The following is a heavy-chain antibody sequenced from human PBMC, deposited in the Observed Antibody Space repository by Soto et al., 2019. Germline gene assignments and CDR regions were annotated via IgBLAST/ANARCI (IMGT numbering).Heavy chain of an antibody. J-gene: IGHJ6*02. D-gene: IGHD2-8*01. CDR1: GFTFTSYN. Sequence: EVKLVESGGGLVKPGGSLRLSCAASGFTFTSYNMNWVRQAPGKGLEWVSSISSSSYYIYYADAVKGRFTISRDNAKNSLELQMSSLRAEDTAVYYCASGGLGYCSNGVCFLYGMGVWGQGTTVSVSS. CDR2: ISSSSYYI. V-gene: IGHV3-21*01. CDR3: ASGGLGYCSNGVCFLYGMGV.